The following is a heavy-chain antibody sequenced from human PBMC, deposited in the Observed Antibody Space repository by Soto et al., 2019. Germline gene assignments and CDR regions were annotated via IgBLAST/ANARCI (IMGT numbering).Heavy chain of an antibody. Sequence: ASVKVSCKASGYTFTSYGISWVRQAPGQGLEWMGWISAYNGNTNYAQKLQGRVTMTTDTSTSTAYMELRSLRSDDTAVYYCAVLMITFGGVIVNDYWGQGTLVTVSS. J-gene: IGHJ4*02. CDR1: GYTFTSYG. CDR2: ISAYNGNT. D-gene: IGHD3-16*02. V-gene: IGHV1-18*01. CDR3: AVLMITFGGVIVNDY.